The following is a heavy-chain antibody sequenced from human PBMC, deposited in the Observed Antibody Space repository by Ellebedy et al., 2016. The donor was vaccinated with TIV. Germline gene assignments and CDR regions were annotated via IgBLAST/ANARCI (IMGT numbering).Heavy chain of an antibody. CDR3: ARTTFSGIDAFHI. V-gene: IGHV5-51*01. CDR2: IFPGDSDT. J-gene: IGHJ3*02. CDR1: GYSFSSYW. Sequence: KVSCKASGYSFSSYWIAWVRQMPGKGLEWMGIIFPGDSDTKYSPSFEGQVTISADKSINTAYLQWNSLKASDTAMYYCARTTFSGIDAFHIWGQGTAVAVSS. D-gene: IGHD3-10*01.